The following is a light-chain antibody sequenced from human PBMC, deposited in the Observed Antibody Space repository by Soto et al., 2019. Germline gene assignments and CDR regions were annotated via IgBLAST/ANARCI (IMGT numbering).Light chain of an antibody. Sequence: EIVLTQSPATLSLSPGERATLSCRASQSVGTYLVWYQQKPGQAPRLLIYDASKRSIGIPDRFSGSGSGTDFTLTMSSLEPGDSAVYYWQQRRAWPRVFGGGTRME. J-gene: IGKJ4*01. CDR2: DAS. V-gene: IGKV3-11*01. CDR3: QQRRAWPRV. CDR1: QSVGTY.